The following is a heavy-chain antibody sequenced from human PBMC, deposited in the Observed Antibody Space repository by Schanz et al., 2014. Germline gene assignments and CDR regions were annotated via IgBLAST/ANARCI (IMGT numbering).Heavy chain of an antibody. CDR2: ISYDGSDK. Sequence: QVQLVESGGGLVKPGGSLRLSCAASGFTFSNYGLVWVRQAPGKGLEWLAVISYDGSDKFHADSVKGRFTISRDDSKNTTYLQMNSLKTEDTAVYYCTTQQLGSHYLYGMDVWGQGTTVTVSS. CDR3: TTQQLGSHYLYGMDV. V-gene: IGHV3-30*03. J-gene: IGHJ6*02. CDR1: GFTFSNYG. D-gene: IGHD6-13*01.